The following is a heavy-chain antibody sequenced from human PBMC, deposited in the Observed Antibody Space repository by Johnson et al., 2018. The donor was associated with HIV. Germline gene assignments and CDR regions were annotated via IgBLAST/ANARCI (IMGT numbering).Heavy chain of an antibody. CDR2: IWYDGSNK. CDR1: GFTFSSYA. D-gene: IGHD1-26*01. V-gene: IGHV3-33*06. Sequence: QVQLVESGGGVVQPGRSLRLSCAASGFTFSSYAMHWVRQAPGKGLEWVAVIWYDGSNKYYADSVKGRFTISRDNSENTLYLQMSSLRAEDTALYYCAKDRWELFWGGGEASHDAFDIWGQGTMVTVSS. J-gene: IGHJ3*02. CDR3: AKDRWELFWGGGEASHDAFDI.